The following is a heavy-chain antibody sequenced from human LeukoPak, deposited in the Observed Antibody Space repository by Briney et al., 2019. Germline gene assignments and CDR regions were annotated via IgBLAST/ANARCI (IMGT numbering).Heavy chain of an antibody. CDR2: IGTGYDT. V-gene: IGHV3-23*01. J-gene: IGHJ4*02. CDR1: GFTFSSYA. CDR3: TKNVPGRAIDY. Sequence: GGSLRLSCVASGFTFSSYAMSWVRQAPGKGLEWVSTIGTGYDTYYTDSVKGRFTISRDNSKNTLSLQMSSLRAEDTAAYYCTKNVPGRAIDYWGQGTLVTVSS. D-gene: IGHD2-15*01.